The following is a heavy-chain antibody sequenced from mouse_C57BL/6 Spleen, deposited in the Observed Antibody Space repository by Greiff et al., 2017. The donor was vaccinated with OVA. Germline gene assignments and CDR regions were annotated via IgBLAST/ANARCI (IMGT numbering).Heavy chain of an antibody. D-gene: IGHD2-3*01. CDR3: ARGTGYYYCC. V-gene: IGHV1-72*01. CDR2: IDPNSGGT. J-gene: IGHJ2*01. CDR1: GYTITSYW. Sequence: QVQLKQPGAELVKPGASVKLSCKASGYTITSYWMHWVKQRPGRGLEWIGRIDPNSGGTKYNEKFKSKATLTVDKPSSTAYMQVSILTSEDSAVYYCARGTGYYYCCRGKSTTLTSSS.